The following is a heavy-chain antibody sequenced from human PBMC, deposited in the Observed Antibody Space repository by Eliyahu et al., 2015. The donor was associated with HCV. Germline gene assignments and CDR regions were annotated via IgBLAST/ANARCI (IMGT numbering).Heavy chain of an antibody. J-gene: IGHJ6*04. D-gene: IGHD1-1*01. Sequence: QVQLVESGGGVVQPGRSLRLSCAASGFTFSASGMHWVRQAPGKGLEWVAVISNDGSNIQYVDSVKGRFTISRNNSKNTLFLEMNSLRAEDTALYFCAKDQGTATAVYYKYGMDVWGKGS. V-gene: IGHV3-30*18. CDR2: ISNDGSNI. CDR1: GFTFSASG. CDR3: AKDQGTATAVYYKYGMDV.